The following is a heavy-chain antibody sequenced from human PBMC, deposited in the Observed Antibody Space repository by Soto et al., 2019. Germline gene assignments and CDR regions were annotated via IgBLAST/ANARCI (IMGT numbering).Heavy chain of an antibody. CDR3: ARARDTVTNYFDY. J-gene: IGHJ4*02. V-gene: IGHV3-11*01. D-gene: IGHD4-17*01. CDR1: GFTFSDYY. CDR2: ISSSGTTI. Sequence: QVQLVESGGGLVTPGGSLRLSCAASGFTFSDYYMSWIRQAPGKGLEWVSYISSSGTTIYYADSVKGRFTISRDNAKNSLYLQVNSLRAEDPAVYYCARARDTVTNYFDYWGQGTLVTVSS.